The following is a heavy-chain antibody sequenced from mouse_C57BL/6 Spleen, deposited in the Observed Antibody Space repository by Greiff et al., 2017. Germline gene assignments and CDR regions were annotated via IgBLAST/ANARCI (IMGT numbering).Heavy chain of an antibody. J-gene: IGHJ2*01. CDR3: ARCYGYDGDDFDD. CDR1: GYTFTSYD. Sequence: VKLVESGPELVKPGASVKLSCKASGYTFTSYDINWVKQRPGQGLEWIGWIYPRDGSTKYNEKFKGKATLTVDTSSSTAYMELHSLTSEDSAVYFCARCYGYDGDDFDDWGKGTTLT. V-gene: IGHV1-85*01. CDR2: IYPRDGST. D-gene: IGHD2-2*01.